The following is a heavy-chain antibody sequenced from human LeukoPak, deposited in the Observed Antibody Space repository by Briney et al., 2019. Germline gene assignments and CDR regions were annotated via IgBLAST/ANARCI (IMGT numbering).Heavy chain of an antibody. J-gene: IGHJ5*02. V-gene: IGHV4-59*01. D-gene: IGHD3-22*01. CDR3: ARAQYYYDSSGYYGGWFDP. Sequence: SETLSLTCAVYGGSFSGYYWSWIRQPPGKGLEWIGYIYYSGSTSYNPSLKSRVTISVDTSKNQFSLKLSSVTAADTAVYYCARAQYYYDSSGYYGGWFDPWGQGTLVTVSS. CDR1: GGSFSGYY. CDR2: IYYSGST.